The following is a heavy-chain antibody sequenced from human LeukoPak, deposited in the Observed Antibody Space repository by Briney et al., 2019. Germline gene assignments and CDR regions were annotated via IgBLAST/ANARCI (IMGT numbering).Heavy chain of an antibody. V-gene: IGHV1-2*06. CDR2: IKPDSGGT. CDR1: GYTFTAYY. D-gene: IGHD2-2*01. J-gene: IGHJ4*02. Sequence: ASVKVSCKASGYTFTAYYLHWVRQAPGQGLEWMGRIKPDSGGTDFAQKFQGRVTMTRDTSISTAYMELSSLRSDDTAVYFCARDLIGCGSTGGCFFDYWGQGTLVTVSS. CDR3: ARDLIGCGSTGGCFFDY.